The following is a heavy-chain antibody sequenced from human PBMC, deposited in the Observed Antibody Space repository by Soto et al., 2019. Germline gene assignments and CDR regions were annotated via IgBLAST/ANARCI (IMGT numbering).Heavy chain of an antibody. J-gene: IGHJ6*02. CDR3: ARERVELYYYYAMDV. Sequence: EVQLSESGGDLVQPGGSLRLSCVASGITFGSRAMSWVRQTPGEGLEWVSTITDTGGDSKYADSVRGRFTISRDNSKNTLYLQMNSLTTEDTAVYYCARERVELYYYYAMDVWGQGTTVTVSS. D-gene: IGHD1-7*01. CDR2: ITDTGGDS. CDR1: GITFGSRA. V-gene: IGHV3-23*01.